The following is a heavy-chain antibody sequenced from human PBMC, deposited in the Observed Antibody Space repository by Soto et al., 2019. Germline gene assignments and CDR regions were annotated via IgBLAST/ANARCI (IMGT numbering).Heavy chain of an antibody. Sequence: SETLSLTCTISGGSISSYYWSWIRQPPGKGLEWIGYIYYSGSTNYNPSLKSRVTISVDTSKNQFSLKLSSVTAADTAVYYCARHEGTESSGWYPRWWFDPWGQGTLVTVSS. CDR2: IYYSGST. CDR3: ARHEGTESSGWYPRWWFDP. J-gene: IGHJ5*02. D-gene: IGHD6-19*01. CDR1: GGSISSYY. V-gene: IGHV4-59*08.